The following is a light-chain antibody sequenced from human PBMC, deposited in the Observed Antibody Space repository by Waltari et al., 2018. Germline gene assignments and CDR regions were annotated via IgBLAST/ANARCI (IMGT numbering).Light chain of an antibody. CDR3: QQRANWPPLT. CDR2: HAS. Sequence: EIVLTQSPATLSLSPGERATLSCRASQSVYTFLAWYQQKPGQAPRLLIYHASNRAAGIPARFSGSGSGTDFTLTISSLEPEDSAVYYCQQRANWPPLTFGGGTKVEI. V-gene: IGKV3-11*01. CDR1: QSVYTF. J-gene: IGKJ4*01.